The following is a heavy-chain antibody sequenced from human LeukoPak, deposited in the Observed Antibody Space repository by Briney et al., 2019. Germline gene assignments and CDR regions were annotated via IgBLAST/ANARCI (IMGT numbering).Heavy chain of an antibody. V-gene: IGHV4-38-2*02. CDR1: GYSISSGYY. J-gene: IGHJ4*02. D-gene: IGHD6-13*01. CDR2: IHHSGST. CDR3: ARALAAAGNEATYFDY. Sequence: SETLSLTCTVSGYSISSGYYWGWIRQPPGKGLEWIGSIHHSGSTYYNPSLKSRVTISVDTSKNQFSLKLSSVTAADTAVYYCARALAAAGNEATYFDYWGQGTLVTVSS.